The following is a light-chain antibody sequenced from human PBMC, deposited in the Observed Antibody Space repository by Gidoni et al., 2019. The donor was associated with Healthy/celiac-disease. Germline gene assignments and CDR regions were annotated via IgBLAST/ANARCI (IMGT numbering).Light chain of an antibody. J-gene: IGKJ2*03. Sequence: DMKMNQSPSSLSDSVGDIVTITCRASQSIRSYLNWYQQKPGKAPKLLIYAASSLQSGVPSRFSGRGSWTAFTLTVHSLQPEDFATYYYQQCYSTPPSFXXXTKLEIK. CDR3: QQCYSTPPS. CDR2: AAS. V-gene: IGKV1-39*01. CDR1: QSIRSY.